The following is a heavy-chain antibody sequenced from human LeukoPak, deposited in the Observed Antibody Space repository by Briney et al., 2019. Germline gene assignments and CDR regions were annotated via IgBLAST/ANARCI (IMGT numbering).Heavy chain of an antibody. J-gene: IGHJ3*02. D-gene: IGHD3-22*01. CDR3: ARDLPSSGYYYRDAFDI. CDR2: AKQDGSET. V-gene: IGHV3-7*01. Sequence: TGGSLRLSCAASGFSFSNYWMSWVRQAPGKGLEWVGHAKQDGSETYYVDSVKGRFTVSRDSAKNSLFLQMNSLRDEDTAMYYCARDLPSSGYYYRDAFDIWGQGTMVTVSS. CDR1: GFSFSNYW.